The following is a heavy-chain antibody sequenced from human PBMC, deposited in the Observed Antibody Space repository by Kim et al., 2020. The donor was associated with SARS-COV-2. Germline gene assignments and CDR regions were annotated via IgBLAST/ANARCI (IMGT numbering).Heavy chain of an antibody. D-gene: IGHD3-16*01. J-gene: IGHJ4*02. V-gene: IGHV1-3*01. Sequence: SQKFQGRVTITSDTSASTAYMELSSLTSEDTAVYYCARRLMGGHNRPFDYWGQGTLVTVSS. CDR3: ARRLMGGHNRPFDY.